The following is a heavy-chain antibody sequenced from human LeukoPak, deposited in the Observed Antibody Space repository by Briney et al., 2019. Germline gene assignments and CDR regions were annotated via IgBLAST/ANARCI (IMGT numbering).Heavy chain of an antibody. CDR1: GFKFNSYA. V-gene: IGHV3-23*01. CDR3: ARSKGMWELDY. CDR2: ISGGGGST. J-gene: IGHJ4*02. Sequence: GGSLRLSCAASGFKFNSYAMTWVRQAPGKGLEWVSAISGGGGSTYYADSVEGRFTISRDNSKNTLYLQMDSLRAEDTAVYYCARSKGMWELDYWGQGTLVTVSS. D-gene: IGHD1-26*01.